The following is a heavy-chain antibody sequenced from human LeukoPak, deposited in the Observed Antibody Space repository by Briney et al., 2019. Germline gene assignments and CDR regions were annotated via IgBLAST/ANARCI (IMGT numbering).Heavy chain of an antibody. D-gene: IGHD3-16*01. CDR2: IYGGGST. J-gene: IGHJ4*02. CDR3: ARGAVVGPEGQGGIDY. V-gene: IGHV3-53*01. Sequence: GGSLRLSCAASGFTFSGYVMSWVRQAPGKGLEWVSVIYGGGSTYYADSVKGRFTISRDNSKNTLYLQMNSLRAEDTAVYYCARGAVVGPEGQGGIDYWGQGTLVTVSS. CDR1: GFTFSGYV.